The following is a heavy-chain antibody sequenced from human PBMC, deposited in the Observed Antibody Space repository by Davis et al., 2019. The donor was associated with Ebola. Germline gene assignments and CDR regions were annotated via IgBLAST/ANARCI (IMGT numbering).Heavy chain of an antibody. V-gene: IGHV3-30-3*01. CDR3: ATFAKETVVTPNAFDI. Sequence: PGGSLRLSCAASGFTFSSYAMHWVRQAPGKGLEWVAVISYDGSNKYYADSVKGRFTISRDNSKNTLYLQMNSLRAEDTAVYYCATFAKETVVTPNAFDIWGQGTMVTVSS. J-gene: IGHJ3*02. CDR2: ISYDGSNK. D-gene: IGHD4-23*01. CDR1: GFTFSSYA.